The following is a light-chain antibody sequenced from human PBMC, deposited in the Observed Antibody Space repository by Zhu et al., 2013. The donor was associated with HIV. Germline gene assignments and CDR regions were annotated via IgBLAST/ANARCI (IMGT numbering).Light chain of an antibody. CDR2: SAS. V-gene: IGKV1-6*01. CDR3: QQTDSPPLT. Sequence: AIQMTQSPSSLSASVGDTVTITCRASHDIRDDLDWYQQRPGRAPDLLIYSASTLPTGVPSRFGGSRSGTDFTLVITSLEPEDFATYYCQQTDSPPLTFGGGTKVDIK. J-gene: IGKJ4*01. CDR1: HDIRDD.